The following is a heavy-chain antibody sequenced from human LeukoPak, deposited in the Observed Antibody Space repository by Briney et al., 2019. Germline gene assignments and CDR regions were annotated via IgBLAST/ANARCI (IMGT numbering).Heavy chain of an antibody. CDR3: ARDRYYYDSSGENLLDY. D-gene: IGHD3-22*01. V-gene: IGHV3-33*01. J-gene: IGHJ4*02. CDR2: VWYDGSNE. Sequence: GGSLRLSCAASGFSFSSYGIPWVRQAPGKGLEWVAIVWYDGSNEYYADSVRGRFTISRDNSKSTLYLQMNSLRAEDTAVYYCARDRYYYDSSGENLLDYWGQGTLVTVSS. CDR1: GFSFSSYG.